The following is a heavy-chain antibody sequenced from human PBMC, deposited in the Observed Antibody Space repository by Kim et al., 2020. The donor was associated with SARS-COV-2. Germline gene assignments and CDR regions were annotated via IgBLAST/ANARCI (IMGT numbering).Heavy chain of an antibody. V-gene: IGHV3-30*18. CDR2: ISYDGSNK. CDR3: AKGRFREQYYDILTGRPLDYYGMDV. J-gene: IGHJ6*02. Sequence: GGSLRLSCAASGFTFSSYGMHWVRQAPGKGLEWVAVISYDGSNKYYADSVKGRFTISRDNSKNTLYLQMNSLRAEDTAVYYCAKGRFREQYYDILTGRPLDYYGMDVWGQGTTVTVSS. CDR1: GFTFSSYG. D-gene: IGHD3-9*01.